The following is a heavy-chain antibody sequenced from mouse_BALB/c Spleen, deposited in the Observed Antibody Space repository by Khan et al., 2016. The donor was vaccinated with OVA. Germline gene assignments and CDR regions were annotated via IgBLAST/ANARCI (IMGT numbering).Heavy chain of an antibody. D-gene: IGHD4-1*01. CDR3: APAGTGDYCDY. CDR1: GFNIKDTH. V-gene: IGHV14-3*02. Sequence: EVQLKESGVELVKPGASVKLSCTASGFNIKDTHMHWVKQRPEQGLEWIGRIDPANDNSKYDPRFQGKATITADTSSNTAYLHLSSLTSEDTAVYYCAPAGTGDYCDYWGQGTTLTVSS. CDR2: IDPANDNS. J-gene: IGHJ2*01.